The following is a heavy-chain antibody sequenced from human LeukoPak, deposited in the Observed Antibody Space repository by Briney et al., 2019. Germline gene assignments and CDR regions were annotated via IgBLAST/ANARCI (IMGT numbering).Heavy chain of an antibody. D-gene: IGHD2-2*02. J-gene: IGHJ5*02. V-gene: IGHV1-2*02. CDR3: ARVAGYQLLYSWFDP. CDR2: INPNSGGT. Sequence: ASVKVSCKASGYTFTGYYMHWVRQAPGQGLEWMGWINPNSGGTNYPQKFQGRVTMTRDTSISTAYMGLSRLRSDDTAVYYCARVAGYQLLYSWFDPWGQGTLVTVSS. CDR1: GYTFTGYY.